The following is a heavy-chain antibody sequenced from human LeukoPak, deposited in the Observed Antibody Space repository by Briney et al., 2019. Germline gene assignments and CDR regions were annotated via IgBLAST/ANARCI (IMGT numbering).Heavy chain of an antibody. D-gene: IGHD6-13*01. V-gene: IGHV4-61*05. CDR3: ARGRGQQLGNFDY. CDR1: GGSISSSSYY. CDR2: IYYSGST. Sequence: SETLSLTCTVSGGSISSSSYYWGWIRQPPGKGLEWIGYIYYSGSTNYNPSLKSRVTISVDTSKNQFSLKLSSVTAADTAVYYCARGRGQQLGNFDYWGQGTLVTVSS. J-gene: IGHJ4*02.